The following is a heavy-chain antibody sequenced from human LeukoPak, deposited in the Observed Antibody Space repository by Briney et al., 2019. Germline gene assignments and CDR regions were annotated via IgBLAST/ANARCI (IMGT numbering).Heavy chain of an antibody. CDR1: GYSFTSYW. CDR2: IYPVDSDT. CDR3: AGASSSGWYGTAPFDY. Sequence: HAESLKISCKGSGYSFTSYWICWVRQMRGKGLGWMGIIYPVDSDTRYSPSFRGQITISAAKSISTAYLQWSSLKASDTAMYYCAGASSSGWYGTAPFDYWGQGTLVTVSS. D-gene: IGHD6-19*01. V-gene: IGHV5-51*01. J-gene: IGHJ4*02.